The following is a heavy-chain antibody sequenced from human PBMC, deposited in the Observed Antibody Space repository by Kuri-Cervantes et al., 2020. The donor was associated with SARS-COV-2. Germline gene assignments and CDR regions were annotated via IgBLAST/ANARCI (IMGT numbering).Heavy chain of an antibody. V-gene: IGHV3-7*01. CDR1: GFTFSSYW. D-gene: IGHD6-19*01. Sequence: GESLKISCAASGFTFSSYWMGWVRQAPGKGLEWVANIKQDGSEKYYVDSVKGRFTISRDNAKSSLYLQMNSLRAEDTAVYYCARDEGPFQTTDIAVAGTTDVGPPTLFDYWGQGTLVTVSS. CDR2: IKQDGSEK. CDR3: ARDEGPFQTTDIAVAGTTDVGPPTLFDY. J-gene: IGHJ4*02.